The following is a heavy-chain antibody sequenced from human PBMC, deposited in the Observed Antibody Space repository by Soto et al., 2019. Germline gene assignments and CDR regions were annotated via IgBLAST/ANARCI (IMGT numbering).Heavy chain of an antibody. V-gene: IGHV1-8*01. CDR2: MNPNSGNT. CDR1: GYTFTSYD. D-gene: IGHD1-1*01. J-gene: IGHJ4*02. Sequence: QVQLVQSGAEVKKPGASVKVSCKASGYTFTSYDINWVRQATGQGLEWMGWMNPNSGNTGYAQKFPGRVTMTRDTSLTTDYMELSSLRDEDAAVYYCAGPWNKQWGQGTPVTVSS. CDR3: AGPWNKQ.